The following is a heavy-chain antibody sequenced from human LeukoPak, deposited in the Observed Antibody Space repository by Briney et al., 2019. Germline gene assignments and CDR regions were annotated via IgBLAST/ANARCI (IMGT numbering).Heavy chain of an antibody. CDR1: GFTFSDYY. Sequence: GGSLRLSCAASGFTFSDYYMSWIRQAPGKGLEWVSSISGSGTYIYYADSMKGRFTISRDNARNSSYLQMNSLRVEDTAVYYCARDASPGYDSSGFLYWGQGTLVTVSA. CDR3: ARDASPGYDSSGFLY. CDR2: ISGSGTYI. J-gene: IGHJ4*02. D-gene: IGHD3-22*01. V-gene: IGHV3-11*04.